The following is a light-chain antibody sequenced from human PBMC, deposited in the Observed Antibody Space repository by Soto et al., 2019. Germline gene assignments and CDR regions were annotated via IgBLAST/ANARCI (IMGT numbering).Light chain of an antibody. CDR1: QSIDTW. CDR3: KQYNSYRA. J-gene: IGKJ1*01. Sequence: DIQMTQSPSTLSASVGDRVTITCRASQSIDTWLAWHQQKPGQAPKLLISKASSLESGVPSRFSGSGSGTEFTLTISSLQPDDHATYYCKQYNSYRAFGQGTKV. V-gene: IGKV1-5*03. CDR2: KAS.